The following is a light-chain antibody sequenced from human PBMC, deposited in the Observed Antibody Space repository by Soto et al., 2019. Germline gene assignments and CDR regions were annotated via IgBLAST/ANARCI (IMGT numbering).Light chain of an antibody. CDR1: QSISSY. V-gene: IGKV1-39*01. Sequence: DIQMTQSPSSLYASVGDRVTITCRARQSISSYLNWYQKKPGKAPNLLIYTASNLQSGVSSKFSGSGSGTDFTLTITNRQPGDFANYYCQQSYSVPFTFGQGTKLGIK. J-gene: IGKJ2*01. CDR2: TAS. CDR3: QQSYSVPFT.